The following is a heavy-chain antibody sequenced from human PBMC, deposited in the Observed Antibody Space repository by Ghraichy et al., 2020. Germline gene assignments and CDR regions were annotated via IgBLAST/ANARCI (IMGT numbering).Heavy chain of an antibody. J-gene: IGHJ4*02. Sequence: GGSLRLSCRGSGFIFGDDEMSWVRQAPGKGLEWVGFIRSKAYGGTTEYAASVKGRFTISRDDSNSVAYLEMNSLETEDTAVYYCTRELNGVSTGYDFWGQGTLVTVSS. CDR2: IRSKAYGGTT. CDR3: TRELNGVSTGYDF. V-gene: IGHV3-49*04. CDR1: GFIFGDDE. D-gene: IGHD2-2*01.